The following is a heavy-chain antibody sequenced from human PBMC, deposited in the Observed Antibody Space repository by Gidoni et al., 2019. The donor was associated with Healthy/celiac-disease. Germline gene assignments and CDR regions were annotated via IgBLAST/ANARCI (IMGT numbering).Heavy chain of an antibody. CDR3: ARSSIAVAGSFDY. CDR1: GFTFSSYR. CDR2: ISSSSSYI. Sequence: EVQLVESGGGLVKPGGSLRLSCAASGFTFSSYRMNWVRQAPGKGLEWVSSISSSSSYIYYADSVKGRFTISRDNAKNSLYLQMNSLRAEDTAVYYCARSSIAVAGSFDYWGQGTLVTVSS. D-gene: IGHD6-19*01. J-gene: IGHJ4*02. V-gene: IGHV3-21*01.